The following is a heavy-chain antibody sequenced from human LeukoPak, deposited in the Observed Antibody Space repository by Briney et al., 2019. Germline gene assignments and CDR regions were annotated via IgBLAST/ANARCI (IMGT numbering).Heavy chain of an antibody. CDR1: GFTFSTYG. D-gene: IGHD5-12*01. V-gene: IGHV3-48*02. Sequence: GGSLRLSCAGSGFTFSTYGMNWVRQAPGKGLEWVSYISSSSSTIYYADSVRGRFTISRDNAKNSLYLQMNSLRDEDTAVYYCAREATYSGYVLPPDYWGQGTLVTVSS. J-gene: IGHJ4*02. CDR3: AREATYSGYVLPPDY. CDR2: ISSSSSTI.